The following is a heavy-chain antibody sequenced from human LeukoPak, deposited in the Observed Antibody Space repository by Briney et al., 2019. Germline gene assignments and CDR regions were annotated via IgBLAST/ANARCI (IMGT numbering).Heavy chain of an antibody. CDR2: IYYSGST. V-gene: IGHV4-59*01. CDR1: GGSISSYY. Sequence: SETLSLTCTVSGGSISSYYWSWIRQPPGKGLEWVGYIYYSGSTKYNSSLKSRVTISVDTSKNQFSLKLGSVTAADTAVYYCARGACGGDCYLVWGQGALVTVSS. CDR3: ARGACGGDCYLV. D-gene: IGHD2-21*02. J-gene: IGHJ4*02.